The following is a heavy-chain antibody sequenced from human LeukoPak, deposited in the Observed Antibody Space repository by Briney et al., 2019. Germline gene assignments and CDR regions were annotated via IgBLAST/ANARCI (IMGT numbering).Heavy chain of an antibody. CDR1: GFTFSSYE. V-gene: IGHV3-48*03. D-gene: IGHD3-16*01. CDR3: ARGSGGAFGGVMVDY. Sequence: GGSLRLFCAASGFTFSSYEMNWVRQAPGKGLEWVSYISSSGSTIYYADSVKGRFTISRDNAKNSLYLQMNSLRAEDTAVYYCARGSGGAFGGVMVDYWGQGTLVTVSS. J-gene: IGHJ4*02. CDR2: ISSSGSTI.